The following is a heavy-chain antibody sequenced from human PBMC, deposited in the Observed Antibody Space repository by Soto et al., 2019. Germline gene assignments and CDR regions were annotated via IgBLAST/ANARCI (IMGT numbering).Heavy chain of an antibody. CDR1: GGSISRGAYY. CDR2: IYNSRAT. Sequence: PSETLSLTCSVSGGSISRGAYYWTWIRQRPGEGLEWLGNIYNSRATYYNPSLQSRLTIAVDTPKNQLSLKMSSVTAADTAVYYCARGMVQEGDYGEIYYYYNMDVWGQGTTVTISS. V-gene: IGHV4-31*03. J-gene: IGHJ6*02. D-gene: IGHD4-17*01. CDR3: ARGMVQEGDYGEIYYYYNMDV.